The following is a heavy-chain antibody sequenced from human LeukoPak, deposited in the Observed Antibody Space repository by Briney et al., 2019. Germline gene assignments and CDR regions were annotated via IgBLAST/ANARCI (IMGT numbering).Heavy chain of an antibody. CDR2: INPSGGST. CDR1: GYTFTSYY. Sequence: ASVKVSCKASGYTFTSYYMHWVRQAPGQGLEWMGIINPSGGSTSYAQKFQGRVTMTRDTSTSTVYMELSSLRSEDTAVYYCARFQSGSHYYYYGMDVWGQGTTVTVSS. J-gene: IGHJ6*02. V-gene: IGHV1-46*01. D-gene: IGHD1-26*01. CDR3: ARFQSGSHYYYYGMDV.